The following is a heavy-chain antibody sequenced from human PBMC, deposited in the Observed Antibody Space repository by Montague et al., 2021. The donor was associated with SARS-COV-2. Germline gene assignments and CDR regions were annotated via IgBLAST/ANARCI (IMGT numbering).Heavy chain of an antibody. CDR3: ARETGTTVSLDY. Sequence: PALVKPTQTLTLTCTFSGFSLSTSGMCVSWIRQPPGKALEWLARIDWDDDKYYSTSLKTRLTISKDTSKNQVVLTMTNMDPVDTATYYCARETGTTVSLDYGGQGTLVTVAS. J-gene: IGHJ4*02. CDR2: IDWDDDK. D-gene: IGHD1-7*01. CDR1: GFSLSTSGMC. V-gene: IGHV2-70*11.